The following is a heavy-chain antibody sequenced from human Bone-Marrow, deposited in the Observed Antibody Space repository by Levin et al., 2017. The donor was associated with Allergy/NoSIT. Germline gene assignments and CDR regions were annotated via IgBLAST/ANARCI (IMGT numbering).Heavy chain of an antibody. V-gene: IGHV3-49*03. J-gene: IGHJ3*02. CDR1: GFTFGDYA. CDR3: TRVRHYYDSSGYYSDDAFDI. Sequence: GGSLRLSCTASGFTFGDYAMSWFRQAPGKGLEWVGFIRSKAYGGTTEYAASVKGRFTISRDDSKSIAYLQMNSLKTEDTAVYYCTRVRHYYDSSGYYSDDAFDIWGQGTMVTVSS. D-gene: IGHD3-22*01. CDR2: IRSKAYGGTT.